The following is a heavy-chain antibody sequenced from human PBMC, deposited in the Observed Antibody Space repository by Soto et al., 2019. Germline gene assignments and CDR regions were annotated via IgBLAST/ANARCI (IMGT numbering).Heavy chain of an antibody. CDR1: GGSISSGGYY. V-gene: IGHV4-31*03. Sequence: SETLSLTCTVSGGSISSGGYYWSWIRQHPGKGLEWIGYIYYSGSTYYNPSLKSRVTISVDTSKNQFSLKLSSVTAADTAVYYCARDIRTIFGVVLPSNWFDPWGQGTLVTVSS. J-gene: IGHJ5*02. D-gene: IGHD3-3*01. CDR2: IYYSGST. CDR3: ARDIRTIFGVVLPSNWFDP.